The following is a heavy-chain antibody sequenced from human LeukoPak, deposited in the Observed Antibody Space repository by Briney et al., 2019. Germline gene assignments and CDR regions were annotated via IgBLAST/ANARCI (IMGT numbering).Heavy chain of an antibody. J-gene: IGHJ5*02. Sequence: PSETLSLTCTVSGASIRSQYWSWIRQPPGKGLELIGYIYHSGSTNYDPSLKSRVSISVDTSKNQFSLRLSSVIAADTGVYYCARHYGPWGQGTLVTVSS. CDR1: GASIRSQY. D-gene: IGHD3-16*01. CDR3: ARHYGP. V-gene: IGHV4-59*11. CDR2: IYHSGST.